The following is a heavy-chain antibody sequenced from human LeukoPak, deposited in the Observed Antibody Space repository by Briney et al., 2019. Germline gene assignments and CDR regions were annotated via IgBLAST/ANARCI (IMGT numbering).Heavy chain of an antibody. Sequence: SGPTLVNPTQTLTLTCTFSGFSLSTSGVGVGWIRQPPGKALEWLALIYWNDDKRYSPSLKSRLTITKDTSKNQVVLTMTNMDPVDTATYYCARRREMATLVYAFDIWGQGTMVTVSS. CDR1: GFSLSTSGVG. V-gene: IGHV2-5*01. CDR2: IYWNDDK. J-gene: IGHJ3*02. CDR3: ARRREMATLVYAFDI. D-gene: IGHD5-24*01.